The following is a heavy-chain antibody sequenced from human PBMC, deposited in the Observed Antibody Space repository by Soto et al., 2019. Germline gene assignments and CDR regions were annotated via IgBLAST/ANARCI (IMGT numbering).Heavy chain of an antibody. D-gene: IGHD1-20*01. CDR3: ARDLGITETYSYYYYVMDV. V-gene: IGHV1-2*04. J-gene: IGHJ6*02. CDR2: INPNSGGT. CDR1: GYTFTGYY. Sequence: GASVKVSCKASGYTFTGYYMHWVRQAPGQGLEWMGWINPNSGGTNYAQKFQGWVTRTRDTAISTAYMELSRLRSDDTAVYYCARDLGITETYSYYYYVMDVSSQGTPHIVSS.